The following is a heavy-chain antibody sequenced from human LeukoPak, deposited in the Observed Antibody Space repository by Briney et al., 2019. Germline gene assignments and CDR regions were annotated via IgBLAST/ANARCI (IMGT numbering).Heavy chain of an antibody. CDR3: ATGLDDYVWGSYSFDY. D-gene: IGHD3-16*01. CDR2: ISYDGSNK. V-gene: IGHV3-30*03. J-gene: IGHJ4*02. CDR1: GFTFSSYG. Sequence: GGSLRLSCAASGFTFSSYGMHWVRQAPGKGLEWVAVISYDGSNKYYADSVKGRFTISRDNSKNTLYLQMNSLRAEDTAVYYCATGLDDYVWGSYSFDYWGQGTLVTVSS.